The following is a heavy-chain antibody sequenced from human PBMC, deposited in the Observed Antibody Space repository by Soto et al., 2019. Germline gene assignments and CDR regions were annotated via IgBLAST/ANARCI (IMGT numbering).Heavy chain of an antibody. V-gene: IGHV3-23*01. J-gene: IGHJ4*02. CDR1: GFTFSSYA. CDR2: LSGSGGST. Sequence: EVQLLESGGGLVQPGGSLRLSCAASGFTFSSYAMSWVRQAPGKGLEWVSALSGSGGSTYYADSVKGRFTISRDNSKNMLYLQMNRRRAEDTAVYYCARSGATGTGYYFDYWGQGTLVTGSS. D-gene: IGHD1-1*01. CDR3: ARSGATGTGYYFDY.